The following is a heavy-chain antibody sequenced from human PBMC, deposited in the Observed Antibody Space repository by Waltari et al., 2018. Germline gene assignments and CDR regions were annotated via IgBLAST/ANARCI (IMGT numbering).Heavy chain of an antibody. J-gene: IGHJ4*02. CDR2: ISWDGGST. D-gene: IGHD4-17*01. V-gene: IGHV3-43*01. CDR1: GFTFDDYT. Sequence: EVQLVESGGVVVQPGGSLRLSCAASGFTFDDYTMHWVRQAPGKGLEWVSLISWDGGSTYYADSVKGRFTISRDNSKNSLYLQMNSLRTEDTALYYCAKDISSTVTHTTFDYWGQGTLVTVSS. CDR3: AKDISSTVTHTTFDY.